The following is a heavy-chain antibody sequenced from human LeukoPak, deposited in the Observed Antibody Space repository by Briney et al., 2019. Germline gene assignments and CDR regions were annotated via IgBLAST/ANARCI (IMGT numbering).Heavy chain of an antibody. D-gene: IGHD3-16*01. V-gene: IGHV3-21*01. CDR3: ATMVGPRFGTYYFDF. CDR1: GFTFSDYA. CDR2: ITPKSDYI. J-gene: IGHJ4*01. Sequence: GGSLRLSCVGSGFTFSDYALEWVRQPPGKGLEWVASITPKSDYIYYTPSVKGRFTISRDSARRSVYLQMNSLRADDTALYYCATMVGPRFGTYYFDFWGQGVQVTVSS.